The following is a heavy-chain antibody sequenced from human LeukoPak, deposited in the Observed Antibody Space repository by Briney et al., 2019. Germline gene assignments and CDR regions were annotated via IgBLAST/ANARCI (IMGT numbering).Heavy chain of an antibody. CDR2: IKQDGSER. Sequence: PGGSLRLSCAASGFTFSSYWMSWVRQAPGKGLEWVANIKQDGSERYYVDSVKGRFTISRDNAKNSLYLQRNSLRAEDTAVYYCARRVVVAATSYAFDIWGQGTMVTVSS. J-gene: IGHJ3*02. CDR3: ARRVVVAATSYAFDI. V-gene: IGHV3-7*01. CDR1: GFTFSSYW. D-gene: IGHD2-15*01.